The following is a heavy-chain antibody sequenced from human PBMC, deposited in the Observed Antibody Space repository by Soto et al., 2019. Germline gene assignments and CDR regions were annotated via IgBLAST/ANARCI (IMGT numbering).Heavy chain of an antibody. CDR3: ARVPSRKYYYYYDMDV. Sequence: SETLSLTCTVSGGSISSYYWSWIRQPPGKGLEWIGYIYYSGSTNYNPSLKSRVTISVDTSKNQFSLKLSSVTAADTAVYYCARVPSRKYYYYYDMDVWGQGTTVTVSS. CDR2: IYYSGST. V-gene: IGHV4-59*01. CDR1: GGSISSYY. J-gene: IGHJ6*02.